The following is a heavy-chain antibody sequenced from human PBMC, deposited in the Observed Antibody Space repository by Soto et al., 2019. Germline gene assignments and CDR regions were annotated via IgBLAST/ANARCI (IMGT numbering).Heavy chain of an antibody. CDR2: INAGNGNT. J-gene: IGHJ6*02. Sequence: ASVKVSCKASGYTFTSYAMHWVRQAPGQRLEWMGWINAGNGNTKYSQKFQGRVTITRDTSASTAYMELSSLRSEDTAVYYCAAVSPGYRSSTSCYRSYYYCGMDVWGQGTTVTVSS. CDR3: AAVSPGYRSSTSCYRSYYYCGMDV. V-gene: IGHV1-3*01. CDR1: GYTFTSYA. D-gene: IGHD2-2*02.